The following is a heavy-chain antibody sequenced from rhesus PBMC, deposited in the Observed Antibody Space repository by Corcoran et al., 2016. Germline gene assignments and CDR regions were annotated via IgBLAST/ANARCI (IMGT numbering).Heavy chain of an antibody. V-gene: IGHV2-174*01. CDR2: IYWEDDK. D-gene: IGHD6-31*01. Sequence: QVTLKESGPALVKPTQTLTLTCTFSGFSLTTSGMGVGWIRQPPGKALEWLALIYWEDDKRYSTALKSRLTISKDTSKNQVVLTMTNMDPVDTATYYCAREYSSGWTPYFDYWGQGVLVTVSS. CDR3: AREYSSGWTPYFDY. J-gene: IGHJ4*01. CDR1: GFSLTTSGMG.